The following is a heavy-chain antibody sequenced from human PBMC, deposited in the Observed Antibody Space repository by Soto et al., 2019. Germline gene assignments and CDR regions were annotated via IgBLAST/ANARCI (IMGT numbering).Heavy chain of an antibody. CDR1: GFTFSSYS. J-gene: IGHJ6*03. CDR3: ARSYDYGDYYYYYYMDV. CDR2: ISSSSSYI. V-gene: IGHV3-21*01. Sequence: EVQLVESGGGLVKPGGSLRLSCAASGFTFSSYSMNWVRQAPGKGLEWVSSISSSSSYIYYADSVKGRFTISRDNAKNSLYLQMNSLRAEDTAVYYCARSYDYGDYYYYYYMDVWGKGTTVTVSS. D-gene: IGHD4-17*01.